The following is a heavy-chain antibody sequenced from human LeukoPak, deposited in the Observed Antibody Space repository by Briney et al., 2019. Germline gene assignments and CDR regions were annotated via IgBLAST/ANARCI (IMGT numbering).Heavy chain of an antibody. CDR3: ARVEAITGDLDY. CDR2: INPNSGGT. Sequence: ASVKASCKASGYTFTGYYMHWVRQAPGQGLEWMGWINPNSGGTNYAQKFQGRVTMTRDTSISTACMELSRLRSDDTAVYYCARVEAITGDLDYWGQGTLVTVSS. CDR1: GYTFTGYY. D-gene: IGHD7-27*01. V-gene: IGHV1-2*02. J-gene: IGHJ4*02.